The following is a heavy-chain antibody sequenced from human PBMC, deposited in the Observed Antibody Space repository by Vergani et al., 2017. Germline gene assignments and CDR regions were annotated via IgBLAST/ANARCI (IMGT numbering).Heavy chain of an antibody. CDR3: ARYYDFWSGADY. V-gene: IGHV4-39*07. J-gene: IGHJ4*02. CDR2: IYYSGST. Sequence: QLQLQESGPGLVKPSETLSLTCTVSGGSISSSSYYWGWIRQPPGKGLEWIGSIYYSGSTYYNPSLKSRVTISVDTSKNQFSLKLSSVTAADTAVYYCARYYDFWSGADYWGQGTLVTVSS. CDR1: GGSISSSSYY. D-gene: IGHD3-3*01.